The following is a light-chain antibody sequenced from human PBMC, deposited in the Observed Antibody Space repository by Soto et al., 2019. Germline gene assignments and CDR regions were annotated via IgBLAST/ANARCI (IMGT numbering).Light chain of an antibody. CDR1: QSISSW. V-gene: IGKV1-5*01. CDR3: QQYGSSGT. Sequence: DIQMTQSPSTLSASVGDRVTITCRASQSISSWLAWYQKKPGKAPKLLIYDASSLESGVPSRFSGSGSGTDFTLTISRLEPEDFAVYYCQQYGSSGTFGQGTKVDIK. CDR2: DAS. J-gene: IGKJ1*01.